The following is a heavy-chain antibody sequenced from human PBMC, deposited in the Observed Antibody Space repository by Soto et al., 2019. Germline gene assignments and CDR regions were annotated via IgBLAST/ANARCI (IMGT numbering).Heavy chain of an antibody. Sequence: PGGSLRLSCAASGFTFRSYAMSWVRQAPGKGLEWVSGISGSGISTHYADSVKGRFTVSRDNSKNTLYLQMNSLRAEDTAVYNCAKDDSGSYPQVFDYWGQGTLVTVSS. CDR3: AKDDSGSYPQVFDY. J-gene: IGHJ4*02. D-gene: IGHD1-26*01. V-gene: IGHV3-23*01. CDR1: GFTFRSYA. CDR2: ISGSGIST.